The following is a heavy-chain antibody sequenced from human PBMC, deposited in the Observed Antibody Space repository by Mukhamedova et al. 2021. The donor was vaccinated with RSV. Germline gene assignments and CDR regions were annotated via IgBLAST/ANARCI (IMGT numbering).Heavy chain of an antibody. Sequence: VKGRFTISRDNSENTLYLQINSLRADDTAMYYCAKDQGYCAGGNCHGGWFDAWGQGTPVTVSS. J-gene: IGHJ5*02. V-gene: IGHV3-30*02. CDR3: AKDQGYCAGGNCHGGWFDA. D-gene: IGHD2-15*01.